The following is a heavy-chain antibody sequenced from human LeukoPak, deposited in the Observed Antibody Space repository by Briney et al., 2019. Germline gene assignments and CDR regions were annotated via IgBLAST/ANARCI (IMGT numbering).Heavy chain of an antibody. CDR2: IYSGGST. CDR1: GFTVSSNY. CDR3: ARVLHKRNYDSSDYYGY. J-gene: IGHJ4*02. D-gene: IGHD3-22*01. V-gene: IGHV3-66*01. Sequence: GGSLRLSCAASGFTVSSNYMSWVRQAPGKGLEWVSVIYSGGSTYYADSVKGRFTISRDNSKNTLYLQMNSLRAEDTAVYYCARVLHKRNYDSSDYYGYWGQGTLVTVSS.